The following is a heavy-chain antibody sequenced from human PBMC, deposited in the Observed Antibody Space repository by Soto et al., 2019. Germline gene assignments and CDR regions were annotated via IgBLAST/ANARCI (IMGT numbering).Heavy chain of an antibody. CDR2: IDGSGGIT. Sequence: PGGSLRLSCAASGFTFGTTDMSWVRQAPGEGLEWVSTIDGSGGITYYADSVKGRFTISRDNSRNTVYLQMNSLRGDDTALYYCAREAPSIAARPFFDYWGQGTLVTVSS. V-gene: IGHV3-23*01. J-gene: IGHJ4*02. CDR3: AREAPSIAARPFFDY. D-gene: IGHD6-6*01. CDR1: GFTFGTTD.